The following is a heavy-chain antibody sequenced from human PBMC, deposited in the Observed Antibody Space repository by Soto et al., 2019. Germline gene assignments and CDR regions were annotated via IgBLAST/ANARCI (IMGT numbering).Heavy chain of an antibody. V-gene: IGHV4-39*01. D-gene: IGHD3-10*01. CDR2: IYYSGST. Sequence: QLQLQESGPGLVKPSETLSLTCTVSGGSISSSSYYWGWIRQPPGKGLEWIGSIYYSGSTYYNPSLKSRVTISVDTSKNQFSLKLSSVTAADTAVYYCARNTPLWFGELWSWYFDLWGRGTLVTVSS. CDR3: ARNTPLWFGELWSWYFDL. CDR1: GGSISSSSYY. J-gene: IGHJ2*01.